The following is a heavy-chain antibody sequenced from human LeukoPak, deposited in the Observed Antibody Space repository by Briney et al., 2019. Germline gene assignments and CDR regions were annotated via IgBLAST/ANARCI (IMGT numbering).Heavy chain of an antibody. J-gene: IGHJ4*02. CDR1: GFTFSSYS. CDR2: ISSSSSYI. Sequence: KTGGSLRLSCAASGFTFSSYSMNWVRQAPGKGLEWVSSISSSSSYICYADSVKGRFTISRDNAKNSLYLQMNSLRAEDTAVYYCARENDFWSGSDYWGQGTLVTVSS. CDR3: ARENDFWSGSDY. V-gene: IGHV3-21*01. D-gene: IGHD3-3*01.